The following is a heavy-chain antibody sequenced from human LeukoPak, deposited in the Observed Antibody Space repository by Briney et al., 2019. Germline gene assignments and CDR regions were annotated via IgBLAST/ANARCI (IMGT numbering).Heavy chain of an antibody. D-gene: IGHD6-6*01. CDR2: INPNSGGT. Sequence: GASVKVSCKASGYTFTGYYMHWLRQAPGQGLEWMGWINPNSGGTNYAKKFHGRDTMTRDTPISADYNELCMNRCDDTAVYYCARGEYSSSPLPRGDDAFDIWGQGTMVTVSS. V-gene: IGHV1-2*02. CDR3: ARGEYSSSPLPRGDDAFDI. J-gene: IGHJ3*02. CDR1: GYTFTGYY.